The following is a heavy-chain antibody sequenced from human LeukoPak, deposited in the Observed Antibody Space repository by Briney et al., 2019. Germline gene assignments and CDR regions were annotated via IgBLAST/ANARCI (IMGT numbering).Heavy chain of an antibody. CDR1: GFTFSNYW. CDR2: IKQDGSEK. J-gene: IGHJ4*02. V-gene: IGHV3-7*01. Sequence: GGSLRLSCAASGFTFSNYWMNWVRQAPGKGLEWVANIKQDGSEKYYVDSVKGRFTISRDNAQNSLYLQMNSLRAEDTALYYCAREAPGMYDILTGYYYFDYWGQGTLVTVSS. D-gene: IGHD3-9*01. CDR3: AREAPGMYDILTGYYYFDY.